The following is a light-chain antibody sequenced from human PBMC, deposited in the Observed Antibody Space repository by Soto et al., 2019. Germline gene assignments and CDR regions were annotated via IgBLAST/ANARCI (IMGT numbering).Light chain of an antibody. J-gene: IGKJ1*01. V-gene: IGKV1-39*01. Sequence: DIQVTQSPSSLSAPVGDRVTITCRTSQSIGSYLNWYQQKPGKAPNLLIYAASNLQSGVPSRFSASGSGTDFTLTINSLQPEDFATYYCQQSYSTPRWTFGQGTKVDIK. CDR3: QQSYSTPRWT. CDR2: AAS. CDR1: QSIGSY.